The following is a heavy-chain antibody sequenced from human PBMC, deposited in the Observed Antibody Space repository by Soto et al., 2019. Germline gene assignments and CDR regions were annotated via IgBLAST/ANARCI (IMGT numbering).Heavy chain of an antibody. J-gene: IGHJ6*02. CDR3: TSVDTAMVRPPQSSYYYYYGMDV. CDR2: IKSKTDGGTT. CDR1: GFTFSNAW. D-gene: IGHD5-18*01. V-gene: IGHV3-15*07. Sequence: GGSLRLSCAASGFTFSNAWMNWVRQAPGKGLEWVGRIKSKTDGGTTDYAAPVKGRFTISRDDSKNTLYLQMNSLKTEDTAVYYCTSVDTAMVRPPQSSYYYYYGMDVWGQGTTVTVSS.